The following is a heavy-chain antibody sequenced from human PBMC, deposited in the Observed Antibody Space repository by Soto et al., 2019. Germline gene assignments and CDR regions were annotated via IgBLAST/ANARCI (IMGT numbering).Heavy chain of an antibody. CDR3: AKTLGAVAGLIGY. J-gene: IGHJ4*02. CDR2: ISGSGGST. Sequence: VQLLESGGGLVQPGGSLRLSCAASGFTFSSYAMSWVRQAPGRGLEWVSAISGSGGSTYYADSVKGRFTIFRDNSKNTLYLQMNSLRAEDTAVYYCAKTLGAVAGLIGYWGQGTLVTVSS. CDR1: GFTFSSYA. D-gene: IGHD6-19*01. V-gene: IGHV3-23*01.